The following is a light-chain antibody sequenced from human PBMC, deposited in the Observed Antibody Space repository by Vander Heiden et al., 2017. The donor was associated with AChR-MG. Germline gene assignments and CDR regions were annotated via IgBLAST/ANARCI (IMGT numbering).Light chain of an antibody. CDR2: AAS. V-gene: IGKV1-39*01. CDR1: QSISSY. Sequence: DIQMTQSPSSLSASVGDRVTITCRASQSISSYLNWYQQKLGKAPKLLIYAASSLQSGVPSRFSGSGSGTDFTLTISSLQPEDFATYYCQQSDSTPITFGQGTRLEIK. J-gene: IGKJ5*01. CDR3: QQSDSTPIT.